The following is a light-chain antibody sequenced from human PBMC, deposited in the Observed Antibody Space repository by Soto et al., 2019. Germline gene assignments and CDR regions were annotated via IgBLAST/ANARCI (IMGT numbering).Light chain of an antibody. CDR1: QSIGSS. J-gene: IGKJ1*01. V-gene: IGKV1-5*03. CDR3: QQYSLYPWT. CDR2: KAF. Sequence: DIQMTQSPSTLSASVGDRVTITCRASQSIGSSLAWYQQKPGKAPNLLIYKAFSLGSGVPSRFSGSGSGAEFTLTISSLQHDDFATYYCQQYSLYPWTFGQGTKVESK.